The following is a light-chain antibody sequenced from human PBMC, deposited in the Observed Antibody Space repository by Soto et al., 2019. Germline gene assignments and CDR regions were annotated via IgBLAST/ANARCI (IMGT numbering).Light chain of an antibody. CDR1: SSDVGSYNL. CDR2: EGS. CDR3: CSYTGSSTFVVV. Sequence: QAVVTQPASVSGSPGQSITISCTGTSSDVGSYNLVSWYQQHPGKAPKLIIYEGSKRPSGVSNRFSGSKSGNTASLTISGLQAEDEADYYCCSYTGSSTFVVVFGGGTKLTVL. J-gene: IGLJ2*01. V-gene: IGLV2-23*03.